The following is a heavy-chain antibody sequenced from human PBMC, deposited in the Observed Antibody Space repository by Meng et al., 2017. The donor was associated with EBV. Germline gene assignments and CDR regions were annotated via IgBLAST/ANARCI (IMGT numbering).Heavy chain of an antibody. V-gene: IGHV1-2*02. D-gene: IGHD6-13*01. CDR1: GCSFNRGY. Sequence: VEPAEAGPEVEKPSETVSVTCTASGCSFNRGYLHWLRHGQGPGNGWVGMSNPYNSGRNYDQKSQDSLTTTTVTTTNTAYMVLMSLGSADATVYYCWTIGIAGSGRCDYWGQGTLVTVSS. CDR2: SNPYNSGR. CDR3: WTIGIAGSGRCDY. J-gene: IGHJ4*02.